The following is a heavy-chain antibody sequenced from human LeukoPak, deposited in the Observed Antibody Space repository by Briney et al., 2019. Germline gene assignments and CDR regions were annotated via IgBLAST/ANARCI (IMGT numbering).Heavy chain of an antibody. V-gene: IGHV4-59*08. CDR3: ATTWSRGGYGMDV. CDR1: GGSISSYY. Sequence: SETLSLTCTVSGGSISSYYWSWIRQPPGKGLDWIGYIYYSGSTNYNPSLKSRVTISVDTSKNQFSLRLSSVTAADTAVYYCATTWSRGGYGMDVWGQGTTVTASS. D-gene: IGHD3-10*01. CDR2: IYYSGST. J-gene: IGHJ6*02.